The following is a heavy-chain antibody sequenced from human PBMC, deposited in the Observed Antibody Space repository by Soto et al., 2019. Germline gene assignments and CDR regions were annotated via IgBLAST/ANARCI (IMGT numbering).Heavy chain of an antibody. CDR1: GFTFSSYG. V-gene: IGHV3-30*18. CDR3: AKDYYDSSGYSAYFQH. Sequence: QVQLVESGGGVVQPGRSLRLSCAASGFTFSSYGMHWVRQAPGKGLEWVAVISYDGSNKYYADSVKGRFTISRDNSKNTLYLKMNSLRAEDTAVYYCAKDYYDSSGYSAYFQHWGQGTLVTDSS. CDR2: ISYDGSNK. J-gene: IGHJ1*01. D-gene: IGHD3-22*01.